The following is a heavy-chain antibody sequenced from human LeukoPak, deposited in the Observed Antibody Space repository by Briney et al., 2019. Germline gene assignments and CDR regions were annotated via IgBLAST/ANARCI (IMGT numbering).Heavy chain of an antibody. CDR2: ISSSSSYI. V-gene: IGHV3-21*01. J-gene: IGHJ4*02. Sequence: GGSLRLSCAASGFTFSSYSMNWVRQAPGKGLEWVSSISSSSSYIYYADSVKGRFAISRDNAKNSLYLQMNSLRAEDTAVYYCARTPSKAIRGGWFDYWGQGTLVTVSS. CDR1: GFTFSSYS. D-gene: IGHD6-6*01. CDR3: ARTPSKAIRGGWFDY.